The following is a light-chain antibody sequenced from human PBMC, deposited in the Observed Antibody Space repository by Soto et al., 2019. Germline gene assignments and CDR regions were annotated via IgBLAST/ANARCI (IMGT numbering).Light chain of an antibody. CDR1: QGISNY. CDR2: GAY. V-gene: IGKV1-27*01. CDR3: QKYNSAPPT. Sequence: DIQMTQSPASLSASVGDRVTITCRASQGISNYLAWYQQKPGKVPKLLIYGAYTLQSGVPSRFSGSGSGTDFTLTISSLQPEDVATYYCQKYNSAPPTLGQGTRLEIK. J-gene: IGKJ5*01.